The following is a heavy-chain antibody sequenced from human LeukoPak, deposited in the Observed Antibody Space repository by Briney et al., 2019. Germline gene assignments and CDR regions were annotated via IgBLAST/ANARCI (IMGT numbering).Heavy chain of an antibody. D-gene: IGHD6-19*01. CDR2: IYSGGST. Sequence: GGSLRLSCAASGFTVSSNYMSWVRQAPGKGLEWVSVIYSGGSTYYADSVKGRFTISRDNSKNTLYLQMNSLRAEDTAVYYCAIPGGIAVAGTAYFDYWGQGTLVTVSS. J-gene: IGHJ4*02. V-gene: IGHV3-53*05. CDR1: GFTVSSNY. CDR3: AIPGGIAVAGTAYFDY.